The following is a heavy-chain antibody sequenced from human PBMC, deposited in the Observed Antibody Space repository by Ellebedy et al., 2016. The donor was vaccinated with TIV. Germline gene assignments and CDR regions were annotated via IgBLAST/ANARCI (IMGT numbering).Heavy chain of an antibody. D-gene: IGHD1-26*01. V-gene: IGHV3-7*01. CDR1: GFIFTNYW. CDR3: ARFAVPSFNGNYYNDAFDI. J-gene: IGHJ3*02. CDR2: IKQDGSET. Sequence: PGGSLRLSCTTFGFIFTNYWMSWVRQAPGKGLEWVANIKQDGSETYYVDSVKGRFNISRDNAKKSVYLQMNSLRAEDMAVYYCARFAVPSFNGNYYNDAFDIWGQGTMVTVSS.